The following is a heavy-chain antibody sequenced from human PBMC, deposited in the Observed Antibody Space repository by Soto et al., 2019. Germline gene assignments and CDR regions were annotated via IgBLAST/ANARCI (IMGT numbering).Heavy chain of an antibody. V-gene: IGHV5-10-1*01. CDR3: ARWAVARPQDFDY. CDR1: GYSFTSYW. J-gene: IGHJ4*02. Sequence: GESLKISCKGSGYSFTSYWISWVRQMPGKGLEWMGRIDPSDSYTNYSPSFQGHVTISADKSISTAYLRWSSLKASDTAMYYCARWAVARPQDFDYWGQGTLVTVSS. D-gene: IGHD6-19*01. CDR2: IDPSDSYT.